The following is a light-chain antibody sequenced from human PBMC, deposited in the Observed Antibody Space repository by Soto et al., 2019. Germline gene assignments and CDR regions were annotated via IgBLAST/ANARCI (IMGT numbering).Light chain of an antibody. CDR1: SSDVGGYNY. J-gene: IGLJ1*01. V-gene: IGLV2-8*01. CDR3: SSYAGSNNFNV. Sequence: QSALTQPPSASGSPGQSVTISCTGTSSDVGGYNYVSWYQQHPGKATKLMIYDVSKRPSGVTDRFSGSKSGNTASLTVSGLQAEDEADYYCSSYAGSNNFNVFGTGTRSPS. CDR2: DVS.